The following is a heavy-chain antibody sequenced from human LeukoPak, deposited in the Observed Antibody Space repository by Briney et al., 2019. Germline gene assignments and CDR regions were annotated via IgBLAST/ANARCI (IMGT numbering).Heavy chain of an antibody. Sequence: ASVKVSCKASGYTFTSYYMHWVRQAPGQGLEWMGIINPSGGSTSYAQKFQGRVTMTRDTSTSTVYMELSSLRSEDTAVYYCARERQYQLLAGKAFDIWGQGTMVTVSS. CDR3: ARERQYQLLAGKAFDI. CDR2: INPSGGST. CDR1: GYTFTSYY. V-gene: IGHV1-46*01. D-gene: IGHD2-2*01. J-gene: IGHJ3*02.